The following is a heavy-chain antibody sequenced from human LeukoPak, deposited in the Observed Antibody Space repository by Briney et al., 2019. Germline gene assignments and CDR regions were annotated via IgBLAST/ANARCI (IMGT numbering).Heavy chain of an antibody. CDR3: ARDQIYCTGGICYFEY. CDR1: GFTFSRYS. V-gene: IGHV3-74*01. D-gene: IGHD2-8*02. Sequence: GGSLRLSCAASGFTFSRYSMHWGRQAPGKGLVWVSRFDADGTTTRYADSVKGRYTISRDNAKNTLYLQMNSLRAEDTAVYFCARDQIYCTGGICYFEYWGQGTLVTVSS. J-gene: IGHJ4*02. CDR2: FDADGTTT.